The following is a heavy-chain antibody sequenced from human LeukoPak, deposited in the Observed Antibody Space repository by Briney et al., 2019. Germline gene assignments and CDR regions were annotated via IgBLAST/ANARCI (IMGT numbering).Heavy chain of an antibody. CDR1: GGSISSYY. CDR2: IYYSGST. Sequence: SSETLSLTCTVSGGSISSYYWSWIRQPPGKGPEWIGYIYYSGSTNYNPSLKSPVTISVDTSKNQFSLKLSSVTAADTAVYYCAKRAYDILTGYDYGMDVWGQGTTVTVSS. J-gene: IGHJ6*02. V-gene: IGHV4-59*08. D-gene: IGHD3-9*01. CDR3: AKRAYDILTGYDYGMDV.